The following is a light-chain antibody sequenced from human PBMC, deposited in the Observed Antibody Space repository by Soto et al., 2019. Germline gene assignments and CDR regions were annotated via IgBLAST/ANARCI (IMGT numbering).Light chain of an antibody. V-gene: IGKV3-20*01. CDR1: QSVSSNY. Sequence: EIVLTQSPGTLSLSPGERATLSCRASQSVSSNYLAWYQQKPGQAPRLLIYAASSRATGIPDRFSGSGSGTDFTLTINRLEPEDFAVYYCQQYDSSTWTFGQGTKVEIK. J-gene: IGKJ1*01. CDR3: QQYDSSTWT. CDR2: AAS.